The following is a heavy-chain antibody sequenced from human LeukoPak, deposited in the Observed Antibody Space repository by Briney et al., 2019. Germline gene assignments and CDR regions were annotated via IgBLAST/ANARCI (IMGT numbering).Heavy chain of an antibody. D-gene: IGHD4-17*01. J-gene: IGHJ5*02. V-gene: IGHV4-4*07. Sequence: PSETLFLTCSVSGGSISNYYWSWIRQPAGKGLEWIGRIYTSGSTNYNPSLKSRVTISVDTSKNQFSLKLSSVTAADTAVYYCAKEHNDYEGIWFDPWGQGTLVTVSS. CDR2: IYTSGST. CDR1: GGSISNYY. CDR3: AKEHNDYEGIWFDP.